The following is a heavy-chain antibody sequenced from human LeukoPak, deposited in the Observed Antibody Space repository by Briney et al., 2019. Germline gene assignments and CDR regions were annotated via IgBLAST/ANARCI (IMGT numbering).Heavy chain of an antibody. CDR2: IYYSGST. CDR3: AREMVEYSSSHGAFDI. J-gene: IGHJ3*02. Sequence: SETLSLTCTVSGGSISSYYWSWIRQPPGKGLEWIGYIYYSGSTNYNPSLKSRVTISVDTSKNQFSLKLSSVTAADTAVYYCAREMVEYSSSHGAFDIWGQGTMVTVSS. V-gene: IGHV4-59*01. CDR1: GGSISSYY. D-gene: IGHD6-6*01.